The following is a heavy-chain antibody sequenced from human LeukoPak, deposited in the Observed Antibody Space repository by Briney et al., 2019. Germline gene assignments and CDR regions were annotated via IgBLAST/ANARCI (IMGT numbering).Heavy chain of an antibody. Sequence: GGSLRLSCAASGFTFSSYGMHWVRQAPGKGLEWVAVIWYGGSNKYYADSVKGRFTISRDNSKNTLYLQMNSLRAEDTAVYYCAKDRPKYSSSDDAFDIWGQGTMVTVSS. V-gene: IGHV3-30*02. CDR2: IWYGGSNK. J-gene: IGHJ3*02. D-gene: IGHD6-6*01. CDR1: GFTFSSYG. CDR3: AKDRPKYSSSDDAFDI.